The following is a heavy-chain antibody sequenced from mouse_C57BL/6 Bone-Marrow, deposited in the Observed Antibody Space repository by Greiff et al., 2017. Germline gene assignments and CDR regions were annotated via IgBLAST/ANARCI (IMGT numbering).Heavy chain of an antibody. CDR2: SRNNANDYTT. Sequence: EVQVVESGGGLVQSGRSLRLSCATSGFTFSDFYMEWVRQAPGKGLEWIAASRNNANDYTTEYSASVKGRFIVSRDTSQSILYLQMNALRAEDTAIYYCARDDYDGYWYFDVWGTGTTVTVSS. D-gene: IGHD1-1*01. CDR3: ARDDYDGYWYFDV. J-gene: IGHJ1*03. CDR1: GFTFSDFY. V-gene: IGHV7-1*01.